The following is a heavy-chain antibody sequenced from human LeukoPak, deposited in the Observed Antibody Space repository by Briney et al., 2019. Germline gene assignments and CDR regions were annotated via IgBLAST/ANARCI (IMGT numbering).Heavy chain of an antibody. CDR1: PGITFSDYW. CDR3: VGGIGWQPDY. J-gene: IGHJ4*02. Sequence: PGGSLRLSCAASPGITFSDYWVNWVRQAPGEGLEWVAIIRQDGREKLYLDSVKGRFTISRDNAKSSVYLQINSLRAEDTAVYYCVGGIGWQPDYWGQGTLVTVSS. CDR2: IRQDGREK. D-gene: IGHD6-19*01. V-gene: IGHV3-7*03.